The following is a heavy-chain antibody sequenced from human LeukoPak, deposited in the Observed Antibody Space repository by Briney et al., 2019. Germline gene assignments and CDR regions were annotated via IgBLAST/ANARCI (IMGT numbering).Heavy chain of an antibody. D-gene: IGHD6-19*01. CDR3: ARLPAGAYYYYGTDV. CDR2: IYHSGST. J-gene: IGHJ6*02. Sequence: PSGTLSLTCAVSGGSISSSNWWSWVRQPPGKGLEWIGEIYHSGSTNYNPSLKSRVTISVDKSKNQFSLKLSSVTAADTAVYYCARLPAGAYYYYGTDVWGQGTTVTVSS. V-gene: IGHV4-4*02. CDR1: GGSISSSNW.